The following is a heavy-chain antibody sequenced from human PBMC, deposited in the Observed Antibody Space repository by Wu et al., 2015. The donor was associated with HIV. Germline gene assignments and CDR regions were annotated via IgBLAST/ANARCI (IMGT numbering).Heavy chain of an antibody. CDR1: GFTFTSYY. V-gene: IGHV1-46*01. CDR3: ARDSCSGGSCYRQSSPFYFDY. Sequence: QVQLVQSGAEVKKPGASVRVSCKAFGFTFTSYYMHWVRQAPGQGLEWMGIINASGGSTSYAQKFQGRVTMTRDTSTSTVYMELSSLRSEDTAVYYCARDSCSGGSCYRQSSPFYFDYWGQGTLVTVSS. J-gene: IGHJ4*02. D-gene: IGHD2-15*01. CDR2: INASGGST.